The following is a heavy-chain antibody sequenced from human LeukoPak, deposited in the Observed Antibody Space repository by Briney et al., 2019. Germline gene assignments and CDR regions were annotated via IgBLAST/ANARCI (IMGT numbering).Heavy chain of an antibody. D-gene: IGHD3-16*01. CDR2: IYPRDSDT. V-gene: IGHV5-51*01. Sequence: GQSLKISCEASGYTFTHQWIGWVRQMPGTGLEWVGIIYPRDSDTIYSPSFQGHVTISADTSINTAYLEWRSLEASDTAMYYCARHSDVVGAIWGQGTQVTVSS. CDR3: ARHSDVVGAI. CDR1: GYTFTHQW. J-gene: IGHJ4*02.